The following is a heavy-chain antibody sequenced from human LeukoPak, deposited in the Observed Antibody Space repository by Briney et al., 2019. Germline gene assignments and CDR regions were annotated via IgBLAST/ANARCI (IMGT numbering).Heavy chain of an antibody. CDR2: IKQGGGEK. Sequence: GGPLRLSCAASGFRFSNYWMTWVRQAPGKGLEWVANIKQGGGEKQYVGSVKGRFTISRDNAKNSLYLQMNSLRAEDTAVYYCARDRGLFDFWGQGTLVTVSS. CDR3: ARDRGLFDF. V-gene: IGHV3-7*04. J-gene: IGHJ4*02. D-gene: IGHD3-10*01. CDR1: GFRFSNYW.